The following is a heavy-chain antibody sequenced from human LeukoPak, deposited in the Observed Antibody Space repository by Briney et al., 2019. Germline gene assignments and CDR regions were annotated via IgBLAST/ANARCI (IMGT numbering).Heavy chain of an antibody. D-gene: IGHD6-13*01. V-gene: IGHV3-30*14. CDR3: ARDEGDSSTWGY. J-gene: IGHJ4*02. Sequence: GGSLRLSCAASGFTFSSYAMHWVCQAPGKGLEWVAVISYDGSNKYYADSVKGRFTISRDNSKNTLYLQMNSLRAEDTAVYYCARDEGDSSTWGYWGQGTLVIVSS. CDR1: GFTFSSYA. CDR2: ISYDGSNK.